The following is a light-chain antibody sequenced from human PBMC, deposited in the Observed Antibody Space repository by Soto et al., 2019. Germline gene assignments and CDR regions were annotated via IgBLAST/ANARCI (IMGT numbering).Light chain of an antibody. CDR3: QHCNDWPLT. CDR1: QNVGID. V-gene: IGKV3-15*01. CDR2: GTS. Sequence: EIVMTQSPATLSVSPGERATLSCRASQNVGIDLAWFQQKPGQAPRLLIYGTSIRATGIPARFSASGSGTEFTLTINSLQSEDFAVYYCQHCNDWPLTFGGGTKVEIK. J-gene: IGKJ4*01.